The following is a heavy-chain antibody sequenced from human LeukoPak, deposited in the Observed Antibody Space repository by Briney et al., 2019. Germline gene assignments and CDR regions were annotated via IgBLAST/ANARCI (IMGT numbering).Heavy chain of an antibody. D-gene: IGHD3-22*01. Sequence: SETLSLTCTVSGGSISSYYWSWIRQPPGKGLEWIAYIYYSGSTNYNPSLTSRITISVDTSKNQFSLKLSSVTAADTAVYYCARAPVNYYDSSGYSGVDVWGKGTTVTVSS. CDR2: IYYSGST. CDR1: GGSISSYY. CDR3: ARAPVNYYDSSGYSGVDV. J-gene: IGHJ6*04. V-gene: IGHV4-59*01.